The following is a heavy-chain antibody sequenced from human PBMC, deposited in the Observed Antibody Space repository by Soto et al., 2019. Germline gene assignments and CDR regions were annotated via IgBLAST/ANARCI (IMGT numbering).Heavy chain of an antibody. D-gene: IGHD3-22*01. V-gene: IGHV4-30-2*01. CDR3: ARGGSYYYDSSGYYPYFDY. J-gene: IGHJ4*02. CDR2: IYHSGST. Sequence: SETLSLTCAVSGGSISSGGYSWSWIRQPPGKGLEWIGYIYHSGSTYYNPSLKSRVTISVDRSKNQFSLKLSSVTAADTAVYYCARGGSYYYDSSGYYPYFDYWGQGTLVT. CDR1: GGSISSGGYS.